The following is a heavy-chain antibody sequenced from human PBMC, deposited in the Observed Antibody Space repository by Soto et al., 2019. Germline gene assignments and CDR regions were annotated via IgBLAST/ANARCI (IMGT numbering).Heavy chain of an antibody. CDR2: IWYDGSNK. CDR1: GFTFSSYG. J-gene: IGHJ4*02. V-gene: IGHV3-33*01. D-gene: IGHD6-19*01. CDR3: AREADLSSGLYY. Sequence: GGSLRLSCAASGFTFSSYGMHWVRQAPGKGLEWVAVIWYDGSNKYYADSVKGRFTISRDNSKNTLYLQMNSLRAEDTAGYYCAREADLSSGLYYWGQGTLVTVSS.